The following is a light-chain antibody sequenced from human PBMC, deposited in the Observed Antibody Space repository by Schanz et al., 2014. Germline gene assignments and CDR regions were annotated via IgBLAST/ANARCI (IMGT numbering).Light chain of an antibody. CDR1: SSDVGSYNH. CDR2: EAT. V-gene: IGLV2-23*01. J-gene: IGLJ2*01. Sequence: QSVLTQPASVSGSPGQSITISCTGTSSDVGSYNHVSWYQQYPAKAPKLIIYEATKWPSGISNCFSGSKSGNTASLTISGLQAEDEADYYCCSYVSSSAVRFGGGAKRTV. CDR3: CSYVSSSAVR.